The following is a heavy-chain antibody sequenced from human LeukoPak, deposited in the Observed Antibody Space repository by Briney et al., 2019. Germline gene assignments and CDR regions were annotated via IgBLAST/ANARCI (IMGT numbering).Heavy chain of an antibody. V-gene: IGHV3-66*01. Sequence: GGSLRLSCAASGFTVSSNYMSWVRQAPGKGLEWVSVIYSGGSTYYADSVKGRFTISRDNSKNTLYLQMNSLRAEDTAVYYCARESSSWSYYYYYYGMDVWGQGTAVTVSS. D-gene: IGHD6-13*01. CDR2: IYSGGST. J-gene: IGHJ6*02. CDR3: ARESSSWSYYYYYYGMDV. CDR1: GFTVSSNY.